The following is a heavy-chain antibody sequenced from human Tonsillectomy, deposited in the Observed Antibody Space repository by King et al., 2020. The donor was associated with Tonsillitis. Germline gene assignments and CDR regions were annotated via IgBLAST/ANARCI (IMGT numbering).Heavy chain of an antibody. Sequence: HVQLVESGGGVVQPGRSLRLSCAASGISISNFGMHWVRQAPGKGLEWVAVIWYDGSNEYYADSVKGRFTVSRDDSKNTLYLQMNSLRADDTAVYYCARDFLPGYSNFQFDYWGQGTLVTVSS. J-gene: IGHJ4*02. CDR2: IWYDGSNE. CDR3: ARDFLPGYSNFQFDY. D-gene: IGHD4-11*01. CDR1: GISISNFG. V-gene: IGHV3-33*01.